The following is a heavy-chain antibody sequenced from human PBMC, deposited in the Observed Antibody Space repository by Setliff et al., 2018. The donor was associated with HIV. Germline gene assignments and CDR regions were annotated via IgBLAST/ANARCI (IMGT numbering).Heavy chain of an antibody. CDR3: ARNYDILTGYSPPNWFDP. Sequence: SETLSLTCTVSGGSITSGSDYWSWIRQPAGKGLEWIGRSYTTGSTNYNPSLKSRVTISVDTSENQFSLKLSSVTAADTAVYYCARNYDILTGYSPPNWFDPWGQGTLVTVSS. CDR1: GGSITSGSDY. V-gene: IGHV4-61*02. CDR2: SYTTGST. D-gene: IGHD3-9*01. J-gene: IGHJ5*02.